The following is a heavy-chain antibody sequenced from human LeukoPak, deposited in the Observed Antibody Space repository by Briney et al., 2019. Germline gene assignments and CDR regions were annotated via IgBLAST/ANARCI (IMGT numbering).Heavy chain of an antibody. J-gene: IGHJ4*02. CDR3: AASYSETQLYYFDY. CDR1: GFTFNRYS. D-gene: IGHD1-26*01. Sequence: GGSLRLSCAASGFTFNRYSMNWVRQAPGKGLEWVAYISSSGTGIYYADSVKGRFAISRDNAKNSMYLQMNSLRGEDTAVYHCAASYSETQLYYFDYWGQGNLVTVSS. V-gene: IGHV3-48*01. CDR2: ISSSGTGI.